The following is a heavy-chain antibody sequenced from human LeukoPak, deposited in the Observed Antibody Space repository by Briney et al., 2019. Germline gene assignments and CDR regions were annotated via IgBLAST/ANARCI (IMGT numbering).Heavy chain of an antibody. CDR1: RFFFSSYA. Sequence: TGGSLRLSCAASRFFFSSYAMHWVRQAPGKGLEWLAVISSDGTNKYYADSVKGRFTISRDNSKNTLYLQMNSLRVEDTAVYYCARCRENDFWSGSPVDYWGQGTLVTVSS. V-gene: IGHV3-30-3*01. CDR3: ARCRENDFWSGSPVDY. CDR2: ISSDGTNK. J-gene: IGHJ4*02. D-gene: IGHD3-3*01.